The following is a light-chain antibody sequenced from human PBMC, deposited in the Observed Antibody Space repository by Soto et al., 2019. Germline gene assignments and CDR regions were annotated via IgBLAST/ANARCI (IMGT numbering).Light chain of an antibody. Sequence: QLVLTQPPSASGTPGQRVTISCSGSSSNIETYYVYWYQQLPGMAPKLLIYRNNQRPSGVPDRFSGSKSGTSASLAISGLRSEDEADYYCAACDGSLRGVLFGGGTKLTVL. CDR3: AACDGSLRGVL. CDR1: SSNIETYY. J-gene: IGLJ2*01. CDR2: RNN. V-gene: IGLV1-47*01.